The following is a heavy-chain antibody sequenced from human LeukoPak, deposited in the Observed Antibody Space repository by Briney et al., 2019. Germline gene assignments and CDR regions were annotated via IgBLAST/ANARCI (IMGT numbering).Heavy chain of an antibody. Sequence: SVKVSCKASGGTFSSYAISWVRQAPGQGLEWMGGIIPIFGTANYAQKFQGRVTITTDESTSTAYMELSSLRSEDTAVYYCARDRGYYYDSSGRDAFDIWGQGTMVTVPS. CDR3: ARDRGYYYDSSGRDAFDI. J-gene: IGHJ3*02. D-gene: IGHD3-22*01. CDR1: GGTFSSYA. V-gene: IGHV1-69*05. CDR2: IIPIFGTA.